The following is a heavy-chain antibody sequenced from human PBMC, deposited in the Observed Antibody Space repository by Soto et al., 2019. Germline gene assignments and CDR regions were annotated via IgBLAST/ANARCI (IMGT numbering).Heavy chain of an antibody. V-gene: IGHV1-8*02. CDR1: GYTFINFD. Sequence: QVQLVQSGAEVKEPGASVRVSCKASGYTFINFDISWVRQAAGQGLGWLGWMNPGSGKTGYASKFQGRVAMTRDVSTGTSHLELSSLTSDDTAIYYCARMASAGTLNWFDPWGQGTLVTVSS. D-gene: IGHD6-13*01. CDR3: ARMASAGTLNWFDP. J-gene: IGHJ5*02. CDR2: MNPGSGKT.